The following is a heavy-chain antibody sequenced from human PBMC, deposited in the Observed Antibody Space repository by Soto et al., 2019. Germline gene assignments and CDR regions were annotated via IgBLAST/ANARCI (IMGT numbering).Heavy chain of an antibody. CDR3: ARGVIRKSPKNYFDS. V-gene: IGHV1-69*13. D-gene: IGHD3-16*02. CDR1: GGTLSSYA. J-gene: IGHJ4*01. Sequence: ASVKVSCKASGGTLSSYAISWVRQAPGQGLEWMGGIIPIFGTANYAQKFQGRVTITADESTSTAYMELSSLRSEDTAVYYCARGVIRKSPKNYFDSWGHGPLVTVSS. CDR2: IIPIFGTA.